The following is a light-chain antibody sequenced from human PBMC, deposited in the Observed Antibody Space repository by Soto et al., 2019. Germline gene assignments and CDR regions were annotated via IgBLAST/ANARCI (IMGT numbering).Light chain of an antibody. V-gene: IGKV1-5*03. CDR1: QSISSW. Sequence: DIQMTQSPSTLSASVGDRVTITCRASQSISSWLAWYQQKPGKAPKLLIYKASSLESGVPSRFSGSGSGTEFTLTISSLQPDDFATYYCQQYNKPEYTFGQGTKLEIK. CDR2: KAS. J-gene: IGKJ2*01. CDR3: QQYNKPEYT.